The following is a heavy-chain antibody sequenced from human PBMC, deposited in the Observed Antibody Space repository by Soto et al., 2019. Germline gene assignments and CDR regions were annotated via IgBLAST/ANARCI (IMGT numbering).Heavy chain of an antibody. D-gene: IGHD3-22*01. J-gene: IGHJ6*02. Sequence: SLRLSCAASGFTFSSYAMHWVRQAPGKGLEWVAVISYDGSNKYYADSVKGRFTISRDNSKNTLYLQMNSLRAEDTAVYYCARAGGYYYHYYYGMDVWGQGTTVTVSS. V-gene: IGHV3-30-3*01. CDR1: GFTFSSYA. CDR3: ARAGGYYYHYYYGMDV. CDR2: ISYDGSNK.